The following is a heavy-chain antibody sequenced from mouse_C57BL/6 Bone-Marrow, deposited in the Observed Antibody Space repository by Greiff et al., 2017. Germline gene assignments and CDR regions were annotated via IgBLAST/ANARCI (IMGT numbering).Heavy chain of an antibody. CDR3: ARHEDKGSTMVPYFDY. V-gene: IGHV1-62-2*01. CDR1: GYTFTEYS. Sequence: QVQLKQSGAELVKPGASVKLSCKASGYTFTEYSIHWVKQRSGQGLEWIGWFYPGSGSIKYNEKFKDKATLTADKSSSTVYMELSRLTSEDSAVYFCARHEDKGSTMVPYFDYGGRGTALTVSS. J-gene: IGHJ2*01. D-gene: IGHD2-2*01. CDR2: FYPGSGSI.